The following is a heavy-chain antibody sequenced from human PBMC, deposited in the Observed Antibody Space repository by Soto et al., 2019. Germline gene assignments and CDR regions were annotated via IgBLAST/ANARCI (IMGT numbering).Heavy chain of an antibody. CDR1: GGSISSYY. J-gene: IGHJ4*02. D-gene: IGHD6-6*01. CDR2: IYDSGST. CDR3: AAPPRY. V-gene: IGHV4-59*01. Sequence: SETLSLTCTVSGGSISSYYWSWIRQPPGKGLEWIGYIYDSGSTNYNPSHKSRVTISVDTSKNQFSLKLTSVTAADTAVYYCAAPPRYWGQGTLVTAPQ.